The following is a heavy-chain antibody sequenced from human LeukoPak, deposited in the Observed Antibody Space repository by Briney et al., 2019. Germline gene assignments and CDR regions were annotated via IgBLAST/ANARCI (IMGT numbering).Heavy chain of an antibody. V-gene: IGHV3-7*04. Sequence: GGSLRLSCAASGFTFSSYWMSWVRQAPGKGLEWVANIKQDGSEKYYVDSVKGRFTISRDNAKNSLYLQMNSLRAEDTAVYYCARVNSWTEEPDTGFDYWGQGTPVTVSS. CDR2: IKQDGSEK. D-gene: IGHD1-14*01. CDR3: ARVNSWTEEPDTGFDY. CDR1: GFTFSSYW. J-gene: IGHJ4*02.